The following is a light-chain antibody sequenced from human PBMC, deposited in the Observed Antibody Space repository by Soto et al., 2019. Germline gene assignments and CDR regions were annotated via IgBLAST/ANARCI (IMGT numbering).Light chain of an antibody. Sequence: IVLTQSPGTLSLSPGERATLSCRASQSVSSSYLAWYHQKPGQAPRPLIYGASSRATGIPDRFSGSGSGTDFTLTISRLEPEDFAGYYCQQYGSLSPWTFGQGTNVEIK. J-gene: IGKJ1*01. CDR2: GAS. V-gene: IGKV3-20*01. CDR1: QSVSSSY. CDR3: QQYGSLSPWT.